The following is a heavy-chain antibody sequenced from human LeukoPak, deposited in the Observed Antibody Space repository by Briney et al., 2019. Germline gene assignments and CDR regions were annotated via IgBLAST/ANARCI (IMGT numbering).Heavy chain of an antibody. Sequence: SQTLSLTCTVSGGSISSGGYYWSWIRQHPGKGLEWIGYIYYSGSTYYNPSLKSRVTISVDMSKNQFSLRLTSVTAADTAVYYCARRPPALGAFDIWGQGTMVSVSS. CDR1: GGSISSGGYY. CDR3: ARRPPALGAFDI. J-gene: IGHJ3*02. V-gene: IGHV4-31*03. CDR2: IYYSGST. D-gene: IGHD6-6*01.